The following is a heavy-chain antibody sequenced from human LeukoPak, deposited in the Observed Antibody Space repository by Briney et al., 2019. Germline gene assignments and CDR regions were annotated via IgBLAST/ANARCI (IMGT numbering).Heavy chain of an antibody. Sequence: SETLSLTCTVSGGSISPYFWSWLRQPPGKGLEWIGYISYTGNTNYNPSLKSRVTISVDTSKNQFSLQLTSVTAADTAVYYCARDDYRGVTNFDPWGQGTLVTVSS. J-gene: IGHJ5*02. CDR1: GGSISPYF. V-gene: IGHV4-59*01. CDR3: ARDDYRGVTNFDP. CDR2: ISYTGNT. D-gene: IGHD3-10*01.